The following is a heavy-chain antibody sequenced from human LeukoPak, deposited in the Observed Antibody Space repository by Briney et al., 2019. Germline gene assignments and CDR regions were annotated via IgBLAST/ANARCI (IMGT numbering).Heavy chain of an antibody. J-gene: IGHJ4*02. D-gene: IGHD5-12*01. CDR2: INPNSGGT. CDR3: ARSSGYSRVDGDY. CDR1: GYTFTGYY. Sequence: ASVKVSCKASGYTFTGYYMHWVRQAPGQGLEWMGWINPNSGGTNYPQKFQGRLTMTRDTSISTAYMELSRLRSDDTAVYYCARSSGYSRVDGDYWGQGTLVTVSS. V-gene: IGHV1-2*02.